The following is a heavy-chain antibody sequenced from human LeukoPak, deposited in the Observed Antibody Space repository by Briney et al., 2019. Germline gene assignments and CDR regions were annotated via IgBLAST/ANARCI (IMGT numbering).Heavy chain of an antibody. CDR2: VSYSGST. D-gene: IGHD1-1*01. J-gene: IGHJ4*02. CDR1: GFTFSTYA. CDR3: ARENDKYGRIDY. V-gene: IGHV4-59*01. Sequence: GSLRLSCAASGFTFSTYAMSWVRQPPGKGLEWIGYVSYSGSTDYNPPLKSRVIISIDTSKNQFSLRLSSVTAADTAVYYCARENDKYGRIDYWGQGTQVTVSS.